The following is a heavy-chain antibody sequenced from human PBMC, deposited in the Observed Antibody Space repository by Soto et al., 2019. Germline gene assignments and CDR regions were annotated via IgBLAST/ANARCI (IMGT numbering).Heavy chain of an antibody. V-gene: IGHV4-34*01. J-gene: IGHJ4*02. D-gene: IGHD5-12*01. Sequence: SETLSLTCAVYGGSFSGYYWSWIRQPPGKGLEWIGEINHSGSTNYNPSLKSRVTISVDTSKNQFSLKLSSVTAADTAVYYCARGRLRVDYWGQGTLVTVSS. CDR2: INHSGST. CDR1: GGSFSGYY. CDR3: ARGRLRVDY.